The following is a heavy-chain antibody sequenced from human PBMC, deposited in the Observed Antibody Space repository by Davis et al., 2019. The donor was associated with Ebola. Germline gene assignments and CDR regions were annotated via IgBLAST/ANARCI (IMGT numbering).Heavy chain of an antibody. CDR1: DYTFLSQW. CDR3: ARQSGKAYYYFAMDV. J-gene: IGHJ6*02. V-gene: IGHV5-51*01. CDR2: IYPFDSYI. Sequence: GGSLRLSCIGSDYTFLSQWIGWVRQKPGKGLEWMGIIYPFDSYIRYSPSFQGHVTISADMSVNTVYLQWNNLKSSDTVVYYCARQSGKAYYYFAMDVWGQGTTVTVSS. D-gene: IGHD1-1*01.